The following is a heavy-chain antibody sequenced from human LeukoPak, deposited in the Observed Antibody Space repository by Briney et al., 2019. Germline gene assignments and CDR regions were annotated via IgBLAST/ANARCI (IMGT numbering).Heavy chain of an antibody. D-gene: IGHD2-15*01. CDR1: GFTFSSYW. Sequence: GGSLRLSCAASGFTFSSYWMHWVRQAPGKGLVWVSRINSDGSSTSYADSVKGRFTISRDNAKNTLYLQMNSLRAEDTAVYYCARAPVVVATTRYYYYGMDVWGKGTTVTVSS. CDR3: ARAPVVVATTRYYYYGMDV. J-gene: IGHJ6*04. CDR2: INSDGSST. V-gene: IGHV3-74*01.